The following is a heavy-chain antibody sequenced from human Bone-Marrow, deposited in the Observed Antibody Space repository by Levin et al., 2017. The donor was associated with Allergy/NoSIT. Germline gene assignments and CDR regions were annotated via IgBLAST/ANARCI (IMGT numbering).Heavy chain of an antibody. J-gene: IGHJ6*02. CDR1: SGSISSYY. D-gene: IGHD5-24*01. V-gene: IGHV4-59*01. CDR3: ARCGGYNMGWYYYGMDV. Sequence: SETLSLTCTVSSGSISSYYWSWIRQPPGKGLEWIAYIHYSGSTNYNPSLKSRVTISVDTSKNQFSLRLSSVTAADTAVYYCARCGGYNMGWYYYGMDVWGQGTTVTVSS. CDR2: IHYSGST.